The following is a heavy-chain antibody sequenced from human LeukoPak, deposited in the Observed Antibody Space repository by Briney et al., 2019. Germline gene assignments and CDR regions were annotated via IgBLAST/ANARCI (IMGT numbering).Heavy chain of an antibody. CDR3: ARDTLLGYCSGGSCYGFDP. V-gene: IGHV7-4-1*02. CDR1: GYTFIAYP. D-gene: IGHD2-15*01. Sequence: GASVKVSCKVSGYTFIAYPIHWVRQAAGQGLEWMGWINTNTGNPTYAQGFTGRFVFSLDTSVTTTYLQISSLKAEDTAVYYCARDTLLGYCSGGSCYGFDPWGQGTLVTVSS. J-gene: IGHJ5*02. CDR2: INTNTGNP.